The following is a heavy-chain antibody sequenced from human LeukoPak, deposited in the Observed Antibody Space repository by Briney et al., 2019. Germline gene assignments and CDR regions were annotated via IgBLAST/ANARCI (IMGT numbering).Heavy chain of an antibody. CDR2: IYQSGTT. V-gene: IGHV4-38-2*01. D-gene: IGHD3-16*01. Sequence: PSETLSLTCAVSGSSVSTNYYWGWIRQPPGKGLEWIGSIYQSGTTYYNPSLKSRVTMSIDTSRNQFSLKLTSVTAADTAIYYCARAFPGFDPWGQGTQAIVSS. J-gene: IGHJ5*02. CDR3: ARAFPGFDP. CDR1: GSSVSTNYY.